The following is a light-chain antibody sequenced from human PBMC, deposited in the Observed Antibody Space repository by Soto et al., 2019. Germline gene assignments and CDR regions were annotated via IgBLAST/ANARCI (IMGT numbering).Light chain of an antibody. CDR2: DVS. Sequence: QSALTQPRSVSGSHGQSVTISCTGTSSDVGGYNYVSWYQQHPGKAPKLMIYDVSKRPSGVPDRFSGSKSGNTASLTISGLQAEDEADYYCCSYAGSYTYVFATGTKLTVL. CDR1: SSDVGGYNY. J-gene: IGLJ1*01. CDR3: CSYAGSYTYV. V-gene: IGLV2-11*01.